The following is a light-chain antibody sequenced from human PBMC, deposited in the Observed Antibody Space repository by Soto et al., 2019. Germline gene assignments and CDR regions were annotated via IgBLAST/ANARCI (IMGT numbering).Light chain of an antibody. Sequence: EVVLTQSPGTLSLSPGERATLSCRASQSVNSTFLAWYQQKPGQAPRLLIYSASSRATGIPDRFSGSGSGTDFTLTISNLQSEDSAIYYCQQSNNWRLLSWGGWSKVVIK. V-gene: IGKV3-20*01. CDR2: SAS. CDR1: QSVNSTF. J-gene: IGKJ4*01. CDR3: QQSNNWRLLS.